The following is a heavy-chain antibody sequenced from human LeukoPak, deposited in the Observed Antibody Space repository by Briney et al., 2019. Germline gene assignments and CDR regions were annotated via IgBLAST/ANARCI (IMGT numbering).Heavy chain of an antibody. CDR1: GYTFTGYY. Sequence: ASVKVSCKASGYTFTGYYMHWVRQAPGQGLEWMGWINPNSGGTNYAQKFQGRVTMTRDTSISTAYMELSRLRSDDTAVYYCARGVAGEPYYFDYWGQGTLVTVSS. CDR2: INPNSGGT. V-gene: IGHV1-2*02. D-gene: IGHD3-10*01. CDR3: ARGVAGEPYYFDY. J-gene: IGHJ4*02.